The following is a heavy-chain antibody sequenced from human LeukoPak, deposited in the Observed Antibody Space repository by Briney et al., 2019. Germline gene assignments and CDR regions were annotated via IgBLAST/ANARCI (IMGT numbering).Heavy chain of an antibody. Sequence: SETLSLTCAVYGGSFSGYYWSWIRQPPGKGLEWIGEINHSGSTNYNPSLKSRVTISVDTSKNQFSLKLSSVTAADTAVYYCASSGPDAFDIWGQGTMVTVS. CDR3: ASSGPDAFDI. CDR1: GGSFSGYY. CDR2: INHSGST. D-gene: IGHD1-26*01. J-gene: IGHJ3*02. V-gene: IGHV4-34*01.